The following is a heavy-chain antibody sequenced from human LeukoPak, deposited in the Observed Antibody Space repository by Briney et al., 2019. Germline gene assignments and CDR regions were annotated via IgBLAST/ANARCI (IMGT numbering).Heavy chain of an antibody. CDR1: GASISSGGYY. CDR3: ARSRAFNSGAFDP. Sequence: PSETLSLTCTVSGASISSGGYYWSWIRQHPGKGLEWIGYIHYTENSYYNPSLRSRITISVDSSNNQFSLKLSSVTAADTAVYYCARSRAFNSGAFDPWGQGSLVTVSS. CDR2: IHYTENS. D-gene: IGHD1-26*01. V-gene: IGHV4-31*03. J-gene: IGHJ5*02.